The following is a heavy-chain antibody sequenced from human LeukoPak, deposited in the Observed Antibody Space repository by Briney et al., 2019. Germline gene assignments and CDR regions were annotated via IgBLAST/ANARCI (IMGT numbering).Heavy chain of an antibody. D-gene: IGHD3-22*01. CDR3: AARPYDSSGYQYYFDY. J-gene: IGHJ4*02. Sequence: PSETLPLTCTVSGGSISSYYWSWIRQPPGKGLEWIGYIYYSGSTNYNPSLKSRVTISVDTSKNQFSLKLSSVTAADTAVYYCAARPYDSSGYQYYFDYWGQGTLVTVSS. CDR1: GGSISSYY. V-gene: IGHV4-59*01. CDR2: IYYSGST.